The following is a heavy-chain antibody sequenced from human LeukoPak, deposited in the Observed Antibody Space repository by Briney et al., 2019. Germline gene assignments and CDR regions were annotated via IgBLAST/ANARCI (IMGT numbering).Heavy chain of an antibody. CDR3: ARERYFRGEGIAAADTNWFDP. D-gene: IGHD6-13*01. CDR1: GGTFGSYA. CDR2: IIPILGIA. Sequence: GASVKVSCKASGGTFGSYAISWVRQAPGQGLEWMGRIIPILGIANYAQKFQGRVTITADKSTSTAYMELSSLRSEDTAVYYCARERYFRGEGIAAADTNWFDPWGQGTLVTVSS. J-gene: IGHJ5*02. V-gene: IGHV1-69*04.